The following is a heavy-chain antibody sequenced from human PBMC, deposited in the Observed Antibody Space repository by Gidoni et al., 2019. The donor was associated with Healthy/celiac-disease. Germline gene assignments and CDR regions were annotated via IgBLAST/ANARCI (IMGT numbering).Heavy chain of an antibody. Sequence: GYTFTGYYMHWVRQAPGQGLEWMGWIKPNSGGTNYAQKFQGRVTMTRDPSISTAYMELSRLRSDDTAVYYCARPPHGAGYYDFWSGYYGHPNYAFDIWGQGTMVTVSS. V-gene: IGHV1-2*02. CDR1: GYTFTGYY. CDR3: ARPPHGAGYYDFWSGYYGHPNYAFDI. CDR2: IKPNSGGT. D-gene: IGHD3-3*01. J-gene: IGHJ3*02.